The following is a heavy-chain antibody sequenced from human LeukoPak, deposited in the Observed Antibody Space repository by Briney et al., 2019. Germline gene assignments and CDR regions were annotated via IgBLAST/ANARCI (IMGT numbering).Heavy chain of an antibody. J-gene: IGHJ6*03. CDR1: GFTFSDYY. D-gene: IGHD2-15*01. Sequence: GGSLRLSCAASGFTFSDYYMSWIRQAPGKGLEWVSYISTSGSTIYYADSVKGRFTISRDNAKNSLYLQMNSLRAEDTAVYYCARVGYCSGGSCSYGYMDVWGKGTTVTISS. CDR3: ARVGYCSGGSCSYGYMDV. CDR2: ISTSGSTI. V-gene: IGHV3-11*01.